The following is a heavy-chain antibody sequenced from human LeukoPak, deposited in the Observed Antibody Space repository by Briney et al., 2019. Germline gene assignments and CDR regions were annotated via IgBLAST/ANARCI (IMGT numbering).Heavy chain of an antibody. CDR1: GFTFSSYS. J-gene: IGHJ4*02. D-gene: IGHD4-17*01. CDR3: ARDVNSDYGDYLWDY. CDR2: ISSSSSYI. V-gene: IGHV3-21*01. Sequence: GGSLRLPCAASGFTFSSYSMNWVRQAPGKGLEWVSSISSSSSYIYYADSVKGRFTISRDNAKNSLYLQMNSLRAEDTAVYYCARDVNSDYGDYLWDYWGQGTLVTVSS.